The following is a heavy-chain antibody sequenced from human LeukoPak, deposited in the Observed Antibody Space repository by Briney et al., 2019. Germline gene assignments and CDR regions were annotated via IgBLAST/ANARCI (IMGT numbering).Heavy chain of an antibody. CDR1: GFTFSSYG. J-gene: IGHJ4*02. CDR3: AKPTVTQWLVYD. Sequence: PGGSLRLSCAASGFTFSSYGMHWVRQAPGKGLEWVAFIRYDGSNKYYAGSVKGRFTISRDNSKNTLYLQMNSLRAEDTAVYYCAKPTVTQWLVYDWGQGTLVTVSS. CDR2: IRYDGSNK. D-gene: IGHD6-19*01. V-gene: IGHV3-30*02.